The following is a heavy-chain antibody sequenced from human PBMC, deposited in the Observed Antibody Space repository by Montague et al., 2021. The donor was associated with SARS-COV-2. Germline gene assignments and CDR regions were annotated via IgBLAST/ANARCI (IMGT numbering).Heavy chain of an antibody. CDR2: IYYSGCT. V-gene: IGHV4-39*07. CDR3: AREGGWLSRGSYYFDY. J-gene: IGHJ4*02. Sequence: SETLSLTCTVSGGSISSSSYYWDWIRQPLGKGLEWIGSIYYSGCTXYKPSLKSRVTISVDTSKNQFSLKLSSVTAADTAVYYCAREGGWLSRGSYYFDYWGQGTLVTVSS. CDR1: GGSISSSSYY. D-gene: IGHD3-22*01.